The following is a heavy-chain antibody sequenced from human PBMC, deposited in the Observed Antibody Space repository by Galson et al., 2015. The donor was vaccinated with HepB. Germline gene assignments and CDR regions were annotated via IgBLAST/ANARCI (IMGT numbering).Heavy chain of an antibody. D-gene: IGHD4-17*01. V-gene: IGHV3-30*03. CDR2: ISYDGSNK. J-gene: IGHJ3*02. CDR1: GFTFSSYG. Sequence: SLRLSCAASGFTFSSYGMHWVRQAPGKGLEWVAVISYDGSNKYYADSVKGRFTISRDNSKNTLYLQMNSLRAEDTAVYYCARGGYGDYVGAFDIWGQGTMVTVSS. CDR3: ARGGYGDYVGAFDI.